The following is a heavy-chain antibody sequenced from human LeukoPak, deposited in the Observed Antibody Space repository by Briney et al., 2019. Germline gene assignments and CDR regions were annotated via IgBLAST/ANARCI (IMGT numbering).Heavy chain of an antibody. CDR3: ARDHCSSTSCYLSVYYFDY. J-gene: IGHJ4*02. Sequence: GGSLRLSCAASGFTFSSYSMNWVRQAPGKGLEWVSSISSSSSYIYYADSVKGRFTISRDNAKNTLYLQMNSLRAEDTAVYYCARDHCSSTSCYLSVYYFDYWGQGTLVTVSS. V-gene: IGHV3-21*01. D-gene: IGHD2-2*01. CDR1: GFTFSSYS. CDR2: ISSSSSYI.